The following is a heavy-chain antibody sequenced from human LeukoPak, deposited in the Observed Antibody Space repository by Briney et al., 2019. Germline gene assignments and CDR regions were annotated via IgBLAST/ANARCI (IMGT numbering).Heavy chain of an antibody. CDR3: ARGRPGDWYYYDSSSSRWFDP. Sequence: SETLSLTCAVYGGSFSGYYWSWIRQPPGKGLEWIGEINHSGSTNYNPSLKSRVTISVDTSKNQFSLKLSSVTAADTAVYYCARGRPGDWYYYDSSSSRWFDPWGQGTLVTVSS. CDR2: INHSGST. D-gene: IGHD3-22*01. J-gene: IGHJ5*02. CDR1: GGSFSGYY. V-gene: IGHV4-34*01.